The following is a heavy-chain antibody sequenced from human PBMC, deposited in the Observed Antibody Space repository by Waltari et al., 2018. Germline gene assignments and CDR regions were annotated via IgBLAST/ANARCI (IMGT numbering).Heavy chain of an antibody. V-gene: IGHV1-69*15. Sequence: QVQLVQSGAEVKKPGSSVKVSCKASGGTFSRYAISWVRQPPGQGLEWMGRIIPIFGTANYAQKFQGRVTITADESTSTAYMELSSLRSEDTAVYYCTSYDSSGYWGVFDYWGQGTLVTVSS. CDR1: GGTFSRYA. D-gene: IGHD3-22*01. J-gene: IGHJ4*02. CDR3: TSYDSSGYWGVFDY. CDR2: IIPIFGTA.